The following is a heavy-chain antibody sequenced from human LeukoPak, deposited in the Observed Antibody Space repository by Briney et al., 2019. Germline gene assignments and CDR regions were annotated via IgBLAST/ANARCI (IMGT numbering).Heavy chain of an antibody. D-gene: IGHD3-22*01. CDR3: ARDDYYYDSSGYYSN. J-gene: IGHJ4*02. CDR2: IYTSGST. V-gene: IGHV4-4*07. Sequence: RPSETLSLTCTVSGGSISSYYWSWIRQPAGKGLEWIGRIYTSGSTNYNPSLKSRVTMSVDTSKNQFSLKLSSVTAADTAVYNCARDDYYYDSSGYYSNWGQGTLVTVSS. CDR1: GGSISSYY.